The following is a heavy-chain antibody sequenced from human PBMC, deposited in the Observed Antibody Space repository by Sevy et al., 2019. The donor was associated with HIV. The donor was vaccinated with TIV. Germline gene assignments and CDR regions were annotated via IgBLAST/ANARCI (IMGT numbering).Heavy chain of an antibody. V-gene: IGHV3-23*01. D-gene: IGHD2-21*02. CDR1: GFTFSSYA. CDR3: AKPYVVVTAIEAFDI. Sequence: GGSLRLSCAASGFTFSSYAMSWVRQAPGKGLGWVSAFRGSGGSTDYADSVKGRFTISRDNSKNTLYLQMNSLRAEDTAVYYCAKPYVVVTAIEAFDIWGQGTMVTVSS. J-gene: IGHJ3*02. CDR2: FRGSGGST.